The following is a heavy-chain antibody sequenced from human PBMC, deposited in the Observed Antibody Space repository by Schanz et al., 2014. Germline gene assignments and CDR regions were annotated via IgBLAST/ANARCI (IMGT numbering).Heavy chain of an antibody. D-gene: IGHD1-1*01. CDR3: ARDGVAATTDFEY. Sequence: EVQLVESGGGLVQPGGSLKLSCSASGFTFRNYALSWVRQAPGKGLAWVSAISGSGGSTYYADSVKGRFTISRDNDKSSWHLHRNSLRADDTAVYYCARDGVAATTDFEYWGQGALVTVSS. V-gene: IGHV3-23*04. CDR2: ISGSGGST. CDR1: GFTFRNYA. J-gene: IGHJ4*02.